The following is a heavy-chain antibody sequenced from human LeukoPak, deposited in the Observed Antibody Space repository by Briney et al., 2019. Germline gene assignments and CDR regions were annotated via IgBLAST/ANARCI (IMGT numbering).Heavy chain of an antibody. J-gene: IGHJ4*02. Sequence: GGSLRLSCAASGVSLRNYAMTWIRQAPGKGLQWVSVISGDGESTYYADSVRGRFTISRDNSKNTMYLQMNNLRAEDTAIYYCAKDRDCSSTGCYVFANWGQGTLVTVSS. V-gene: IGHV3-23*01. CDR1: GVSLRNYA. CDR2: ISGDGEST. D-gene: IGHD2-2*01. CDR3: AKDRDCSSTGCYVFAN.